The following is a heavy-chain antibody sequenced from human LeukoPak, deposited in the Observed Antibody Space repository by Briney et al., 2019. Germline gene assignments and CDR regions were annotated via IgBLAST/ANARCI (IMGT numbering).Heavy chain of an antibody. CDR2: ISSSSSYI. Sequence: GGSLRLSCAPSGFSFSSYSMNWVRQAPGKGLEWVSSISSSSSYIYYADSVKGRFTISRDNAKNSLYLQMNSLRAEDTAVYYCAREYNGYISGFFDYWGQGTLVTVSS. J-gene: IGHJ4*02. CDR3: AREYNGYISGFFDY. V-gene: IGHV3-21*01. CDR1: GFSFSSYS. D-gene: IGHD5-18*01.